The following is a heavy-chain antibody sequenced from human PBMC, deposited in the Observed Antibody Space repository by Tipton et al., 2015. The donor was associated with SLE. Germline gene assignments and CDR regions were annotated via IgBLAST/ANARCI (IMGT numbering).Heavy chain of an antibody. CDR3: AKDHGYSGSYLFDY. D-gene: IGHD1-26*01. CDR2: IRYDGSNK. V-gene: IGHV3-30*02. J-gene: IGHJ4*02. CDR1: GFTFSSYG. Sequence: SGFTFSSYGMHWVRQAPGKGLEWVAFIRYDGSNKYYADSVKGRLTISRDNSKNTLYLQMNSLRAEDTAVYYCAKDHGYSGSYLFDYWGQGTLVTVSS.